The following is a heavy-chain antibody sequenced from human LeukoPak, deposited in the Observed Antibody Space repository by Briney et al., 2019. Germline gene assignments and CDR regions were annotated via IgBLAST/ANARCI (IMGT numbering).Heavy chain of an antibody. J-gene: IGHJ6*04. Sequence: GASLRLSCAASGFTLSDYYMSWIRQAPAKGLEWVSYISSSDSTICYADSVKGRFTISRDNAKNSLYLQMNSLRAEDTAVYYCAELGITMIGGVWGKGTTVTISS. CDR2: ISSSDSTI. V-gene: IGHV3-11*04. D-gene: IGHD3-10*02. CDR3: AELGITMIGGV. CDR1: GFTLSDYY.